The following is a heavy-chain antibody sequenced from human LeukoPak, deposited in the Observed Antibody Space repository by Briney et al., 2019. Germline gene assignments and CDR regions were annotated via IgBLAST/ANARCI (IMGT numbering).Heavy chain of an antibody. CDR2: IYHSGST. CDR1: GGSISSGGYS. J-gene: IGHJ4*02. CDR3: ARAPYFDY. Sequence: PSQTLSLTCAVSGGSISSGGYSWSWIRQPPGKGLEWIGYIYHSGSTYYNPSLKSRVTISVDRSKNQFSLKLSSVTAADTAVYYCARAPYFDYWGQGTLATVSS. V-gene: IGHV4-30-2*01.